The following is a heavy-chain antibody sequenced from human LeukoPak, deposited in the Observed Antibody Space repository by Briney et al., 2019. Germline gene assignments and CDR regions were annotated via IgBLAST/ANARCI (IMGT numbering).Heavy chain of an antibody. CDR1: GFTFSDYY. Sequence: GGSLRLSCAASGFTFSDYYMSWIRQAPGKGLEWVSYISSSGSTIYYADSVKGRFTISRDNSKNTLYLQMNSLRAEDTAVYYCPGYYGSGSHGAFDIWGQGTMVTVSS. V-gene: IGHV3-11*04. CDR2: ISSSGSTI. CDR3: PGYYGSGSHGAFDI. D-gene: IGHD3-10*01. J-gene: IGHJ3*02.